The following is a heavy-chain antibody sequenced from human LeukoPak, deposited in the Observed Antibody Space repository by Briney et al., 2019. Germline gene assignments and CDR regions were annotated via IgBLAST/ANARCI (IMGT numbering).Heavy chain of an antibody. D-gene: IGHD3-16*02. V-gene: IGHV3-30*02. CDR2: IRYNGNDN. Sequence: GGSLRLSCAASGFTFNAYGMHWVRQAPGKGLEWVTFIRYNGNDNFHSNSVKGRFSVSRDNSKNNLYLQMNNLRAEDTAVYYCARGSFLITFGGLIVWGQGTLVTVSS. J-gene: IGHJ4*02. CDR3: ARGSFLITFGGLIV. CDR1: GFTFNAYG.